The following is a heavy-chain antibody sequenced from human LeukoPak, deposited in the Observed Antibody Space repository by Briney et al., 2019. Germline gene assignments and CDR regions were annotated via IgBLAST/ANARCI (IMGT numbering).Heavy chain of an antibody. CDR1: GFTFSSYA. CDR3: AKGREAYSGSYTPFDS. Sequence: GGSLRLSCAASGFTFSSYAMSWVRQAPGKGLECVSTISGSGSSTYYADSVKGRFTISRDSSKNTLYLQMNSLRVEDTAVYYCAKGREAYSGSYTPFDSWGQGTLVTVSS. D-gene: IGHD1-26*01. J-gene: IGHJ4*02. V-gene: IGHV3-23*01. CDR2: ISGSGSST.